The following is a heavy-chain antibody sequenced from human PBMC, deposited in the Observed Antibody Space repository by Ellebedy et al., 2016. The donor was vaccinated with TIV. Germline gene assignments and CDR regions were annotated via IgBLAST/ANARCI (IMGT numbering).Heavy chain of an antibody. J-gene: IGHJ5*02. D-gene: IGHD3-22*01. CDR1: GFTFSDYW. CDR2: INGRGSII. Sequence: PGGSLRLSCAASGFTFSDYWISWIRQAPGKGPEWLSHINGRGSIIYYADSVKGRFTISRDNAQNSLYLQMNSLRADDTAMYYCARDTFFYHSSGSWFDPWGQGTLVTVSS. CDR3: ARDTFFYHSSGSWFDP. V-gene: IGHV3-11*04.